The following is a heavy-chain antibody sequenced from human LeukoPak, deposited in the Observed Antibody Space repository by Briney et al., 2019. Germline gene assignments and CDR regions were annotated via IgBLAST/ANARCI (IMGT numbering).Heavy chain of an antibody. D-gene: IGHD3-10*01. Sequence: GGSLRLSCAASGFTFSRYAMIWVRQAPGKGLEWVSFISDSGGNTYYSDSVKGRFTFSRDNSKNTLYLQMNSLRAEDTAVYYCAKRASLGGLSNWFDPWGQGTLVTVSS. V-gene: IGHV3-23*01. CDR1: GFTFSRYA. J-gene: IGHJ5*02. CDR3: AKRASLGGLSNWFDP. CDR2: ISDSGGNT.